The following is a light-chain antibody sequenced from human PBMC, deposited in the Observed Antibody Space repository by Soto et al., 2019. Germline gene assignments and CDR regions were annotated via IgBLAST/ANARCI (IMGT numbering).Light chain of an antibody. CDR2: KAS. Sequence: DIPMTQSPSTLSASVGDRVTITCRASESIDSWLAWHQQKPGRAPKLLLSKASSLESGVPSRFSGSGFGTEFTLTISSLQPDDFATYYCQQYNSYRAFGQGTKVAI. J-gene: IGKJ1*01. V-gene: IGKV1-5*03. CDR1: ESIDSW. CDR3: QQYNSYRA.